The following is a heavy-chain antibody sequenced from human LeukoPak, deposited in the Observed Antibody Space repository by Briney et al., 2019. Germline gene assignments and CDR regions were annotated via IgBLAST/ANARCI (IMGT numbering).Heavy chain of an antibody. Sequence: ASVKVSCKASGGTFSSYAISWVRQAPGQGLEWMGGIIPIFGTANYAQKFQGRVTITTDESTGTAYMELSSLRSEDTAVYYCSTSCPLWFGGCAFDIWGQGTMVTVSS. CDR2: IIPIFGTA. CDR3: STSCPLWFGGCAFDI. D-gene: IGHD2-2*01. CDR1: GGTFSSYA. V-gene: IGHV1-69*05. J-gene: IGHJ3*02.